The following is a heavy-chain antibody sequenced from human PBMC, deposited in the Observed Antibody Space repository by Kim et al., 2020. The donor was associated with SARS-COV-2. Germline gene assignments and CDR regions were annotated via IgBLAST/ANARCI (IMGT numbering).Heavy chain of an antibody. Sequence: GGSLRLSCAASGITFSNYAMTWVRQAPGKGLEWVSVITASGDITYYADSVRGRFTISRDNSKNTHYLQMQSLRAEDTAVYYCAARRSGYYFDYWGQGALVNVSS. CDR3: AARRSGYYFDY. CDR1: GITFSNYA. D-gene: IGHD5-12*01. J-gene: IGHJ4*02. CDR2: ITASGDIT. V-gene: IGHV3-23*01.